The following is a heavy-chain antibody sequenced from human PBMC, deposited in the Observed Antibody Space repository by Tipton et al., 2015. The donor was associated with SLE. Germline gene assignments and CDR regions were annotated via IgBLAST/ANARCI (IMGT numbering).Heavy chain of an antibody. J-gene: IGHJ4*01. Sequence: TLSLTCTVSGASISSNCYFWGWFRQPPGKGLEWIGESNPSGSTNYNPSLKSRVTISVDTSKNQLSLKLTSVTAADTSVYYCARGAKERITLVRVRPYYFDYWGQGSLVTVSS. V-gene: IGHV4-39*02. CDR1: GASISSNCYF. CDR2: SNPSGST. CDR3: ARGAKERITLVRVRPYYFDY. D-gene: IGHD3-10*01.